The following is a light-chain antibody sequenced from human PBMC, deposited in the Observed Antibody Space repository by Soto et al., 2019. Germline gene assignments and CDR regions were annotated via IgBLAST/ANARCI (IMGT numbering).Light chain of an antibody. V-gene: IGKV3-20*01. Sequence: EIVLTRSPGTLSLSPGEGATLSCRASQSSDSFLAWYQQRRGQAPRLLIHGASNRATGIPDRFSGSGSGPDFTLTISRLEPEAFAVYYCQQYGGSPRTFGQGTKVDIK. CDR3: QQYGGSPRT. CDR2: GAS. J-gene: IGKJ1*01. CDR1: QSSDSF.